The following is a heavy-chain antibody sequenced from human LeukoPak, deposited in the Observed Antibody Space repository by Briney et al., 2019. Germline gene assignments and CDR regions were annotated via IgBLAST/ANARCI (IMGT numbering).Heavy chain of an antibody. D-gene: IGHD2-2*01. CDR3: AKDRWGYCSSTSCGDAFDI. CDR1: GFTFSNYW. J-gene: IGHJ3*02. Sequence: PGGSLRLSCAASGFTFSNYWMGWVRQAPGKGLEWVSAISGSGGSTYYADSVKGRFTISRDNSKNTLYLQMNSLRAEDTAVYYCAKDRWGYCSSTSCGDAFDIWGQGTMVTVSS. CDR2: ISGSGGST. V-gene: IGHV3-23*01.